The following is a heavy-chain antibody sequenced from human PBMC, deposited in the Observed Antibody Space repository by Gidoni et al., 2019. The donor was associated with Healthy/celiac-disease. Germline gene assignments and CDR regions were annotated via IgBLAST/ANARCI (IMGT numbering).Heavy chain of an antibody. D-gene: IGHD3-22*01. CDR3: AKDQGITMNGCLDY. CDR2: ISWNSGSI. V-gene: IGHV3-9*01. J-gene: IGHJ4*02. Sequence: EVQLVESGGGLVQPGRSLRLSCAASGFTFDDYAMHWVRQAPGKGLEWVSGISWNSGSIGYADSVKGRFTISRDNAKNSLYLQMNSLRAEDTALYYCAKDQGITMNGCLDYWGQGTLVTVSS. CDR1: GFTFDDYA.